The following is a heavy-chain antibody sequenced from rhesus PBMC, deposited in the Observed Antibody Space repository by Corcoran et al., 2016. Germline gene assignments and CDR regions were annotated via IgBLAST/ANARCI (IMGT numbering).Heavy chain of an antibody. J-gene: IGHJ1*01. Sequence: QVKLQQWGEGLVKPSETLSLTCAVYGGSINGYYYWSWIRQAPGKGLEWIGNIDGKSASTTHTPSLKNRLTISKGTSKNKFSRKLSSVTAADTAVYYCARDAYENRVTTGEYFEFWGQGALVTVSS. CDR2: IDGKSAST. D-gene: IGHD4-23*01. CDR3: ARDAYENRVTTGEYFEF. V-gene: IGHV4-73*01. CDR1: GGSINGYYY.